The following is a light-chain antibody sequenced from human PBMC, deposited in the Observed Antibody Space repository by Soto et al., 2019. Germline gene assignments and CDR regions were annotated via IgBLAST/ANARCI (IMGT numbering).Light chain of an antibody. CDR3: QQYGGVPNT. CDR2: GAS. J-gene: IGKJ2*01. Sequence: EIVLTQSPGTLSLSPGQRVTLSCRASESISRDYLAWYQQRLGQAPRLLIYGASSGATGIPDRFSGSGSGTDFILTISRLEPEDFAIYYCQQYGGVPNTFGQGTKLEIK. V-gene: IGKV3-20*01. CDR1: ESISRDY.